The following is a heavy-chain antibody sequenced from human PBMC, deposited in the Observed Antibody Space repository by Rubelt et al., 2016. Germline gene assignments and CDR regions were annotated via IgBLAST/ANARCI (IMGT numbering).Heavy chain of an antibody. V-gene: IGHV1-18*01. CDR2: ISAYNGNT. Sequence: GQGLEWMGWISAYNGNTNYAQKLQGRVTMTTDTSTSTAYMELRSLRSDDTAVYYCARDGIRDGYHYTSHIDYWGQGTLVTVSS. CDR3: ARDGIRDGYHYTSHIDY. D-gene: IGHD5-24*01. J-gene: IGHJ4*02.